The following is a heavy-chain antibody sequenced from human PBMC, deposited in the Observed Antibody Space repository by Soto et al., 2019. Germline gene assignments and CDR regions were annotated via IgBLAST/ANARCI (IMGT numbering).Heavy chain of an antibody. V-gene: IGHV3-48*02. Sequence: PGGSLRLSCAASGFTFSSYSMNWVRQAPGKGLEWVSYISSSSTIKYADSVKGRFTISRDNAKNSLYLQMNSLRDEDTALYYCARWRGGFDIWGQGTMVTVSS. J-gene: IGHJ3*02. CDR2: ISSSSTI. CDR1: GFTFSSYS. CDR3: ARWRGGFDI. D-gene: IGHD2-15*01.